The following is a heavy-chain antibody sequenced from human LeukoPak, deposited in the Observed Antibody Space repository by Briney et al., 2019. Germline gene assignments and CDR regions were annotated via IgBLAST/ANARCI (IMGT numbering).Heavy chain of an antibody. D-gene: IGHD3-3*01. J-gene: IGHJ5*02. Sequence: ASVKVSCKASGYTFTGYYKHWVRQAPGQGLEWMGRINPNSGGTNYAQKFQGRVTMTRDTSISTAYMELSRLRSDDTAVYYCARGNFWSGYNWFDPWGQGTLVTVSS. CDR1: GYTFTGYY. V-gene: IGHV1-2*06. CDR3: ARGNFWSGYNWFDP. CDR2: INPNSGGT.